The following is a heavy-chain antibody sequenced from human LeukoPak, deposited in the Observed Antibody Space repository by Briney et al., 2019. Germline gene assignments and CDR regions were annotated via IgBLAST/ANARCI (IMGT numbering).Heavy chain of an antibody. CDR1: GFTFSSYA. Sequence: GRSLRLSCAASGFTFSSYAMHWVRQAPGKGLEWVAVISYDGSNKYYADSVKGRFTISRDNSKNTLYLQMNSLRAEDTAVYYCARDRQYSSSFRFDYWGQGTLVTVSS. J-gene: IGHJ4*02. CDR3: ARDRQYSSSFRFDY. CDR2: ISYDGSNK. V-gene: IGHV3-30-3*01. D-gene: IGHD6-6*01.